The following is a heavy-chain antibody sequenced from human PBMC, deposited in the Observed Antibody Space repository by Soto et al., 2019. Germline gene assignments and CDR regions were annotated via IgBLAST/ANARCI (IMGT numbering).Heavy chain of an antibody. CDR2: IIPIFGTP. D-gene: IGHD1-26*01. J-gene: IGHJ4*02. CDR1: GGTFSNYA. V-gene: IGHV1-69*06. Sequence: QVQLVQSGAEVKKPGSSVKVSCKASGGTFSNYAISWVRQAPGQGLEWMGGIIPIFGTPNYAQKFQGRVTITADKSTSTAYMEVRNLRSDDTDVYYCAGGWETVGSTTPFAYWGQGTLVTVSS. CDR3: AGGWETVGSTTPFAY.